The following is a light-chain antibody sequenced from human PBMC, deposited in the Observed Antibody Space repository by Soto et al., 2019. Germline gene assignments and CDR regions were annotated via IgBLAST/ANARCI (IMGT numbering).Light chain of an antibody. V-gene: IGLV2-14*01. CDR3: SSYTSSSPYV. CDR1: ISAVGGYNY. J-gene: IGLJ1*01. CDR2: EVS. Sequence: QSVLTQPASVSGSPGQSITISCTGTISAVGGYNYVSWYQQHPGKAPKLMIYEVSNRPSGVSNRFSGSKSGNTASLTISGLQAEDEADYYCSSYTSSSPYVFGTGTKLTVL.